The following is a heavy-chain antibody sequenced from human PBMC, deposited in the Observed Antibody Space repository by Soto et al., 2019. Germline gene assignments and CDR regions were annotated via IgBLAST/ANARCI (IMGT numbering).Heavy chain of an antibody. D-gene: IGHD2-15*01. CDR2: ISSSGSTI. CDR3: AREFRDIVVVVAATHGFADAFDI. J-gene: IGHJ3*02. CDR1: GFTFSDYY. Sequence: GGSLRLSCAASGFTFSDYYMSWIRQAPGKGLEWVSYISSSGSTIYYADSVKGRFTISRDNAKNSLNLQMNSLRAEDTAVYYCAREFRDIVVVVAATHGFADAFDIWGQGTMVTVSS. V-gene: IGHV3-11*01.